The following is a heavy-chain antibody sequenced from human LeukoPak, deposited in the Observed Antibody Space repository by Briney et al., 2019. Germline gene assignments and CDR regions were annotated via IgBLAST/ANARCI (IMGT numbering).Heavy chain of an antibody. D-gene: IGHD4-11*01. V-gene: IGHV4-59*12. CDR1: GGSISSDY. CDR3: ARIMTSLTNYYYYYYMDV. Sequence: SETLSLTCTVSGGSISSDYWSWIRQPPGKGLEWIGNFYYSGSSDYNPSLKSRVTISVDTSKNQFSLKLSSVTAADTAVYYCARIMTSLTNYYYYYYMDVWGKGTTVTVSS. CDR2: FYYSGSS. J-gene: IGHJ6*03.